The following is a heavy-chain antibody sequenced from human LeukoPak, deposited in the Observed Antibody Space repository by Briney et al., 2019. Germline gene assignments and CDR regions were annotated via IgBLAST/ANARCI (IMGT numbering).Heavy chain of an antibody. CDR2: IWYDGSNK. Sequence: GGSLRLSCAASGFTFSSYGMHWVRQAPGKGLEWVAVIWYDGSNKYYADSVKGRFTISRDNSKNTLYLQMNSLRAEDTAVYYCARDNRETTGDYAFDIWGQGTMVTVSS. J-gene: IGHJ3*02. D-gene: IGHD4-17*01. V-gene: IGHV3-33*01. CDR1: GFTFSSYG. CDR3: ARDNRETTGDYAFDI.